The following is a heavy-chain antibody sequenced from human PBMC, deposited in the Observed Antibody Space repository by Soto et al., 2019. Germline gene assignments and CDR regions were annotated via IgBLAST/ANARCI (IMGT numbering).Heavy chain of an antibody. Sequence: QVQLVQSGAEVKKPGSSVKVSCKASGGTFSSYAISWVRQAPGQGLEWMGGIIPIFGTANYAQKFQGRVTITADESTSXAYXELSSLRSEDTAVYYCARPTRYYYDSSGQSAWFDPWGQGTLVTVSS. CDR3: ARPTRYYYDSSGQSAWFDP. D-gene: IGHD3-22*01. CDR2: IIPIFGTA. CDR1: GGTFSSYA. V-gene: IGHV1-69*12. J-gene: IGHJ5*02.